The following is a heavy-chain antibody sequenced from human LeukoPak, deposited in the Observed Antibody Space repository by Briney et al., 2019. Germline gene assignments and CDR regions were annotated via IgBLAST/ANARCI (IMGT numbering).Heavy chain of an antibody. CDR1: GYSFTSYW. Sequence: GESLKISCKGSGYSFTSYWIGWVRQMPGKGLEWMGIIYPGDSDTRYSPSFQGQVTISADKSISTAYLQWSSLKASDTAMYYCARRCSGGSCYTPHSFDYWGQATLVTVSS. D-gene: IGHD2-15*01. CDR3: ARRCSGGSCYTPHSFDY. CDR2: IYPGDSDT. V-gene: IGHV5-51*01. J-gene: IGHJ4*02.